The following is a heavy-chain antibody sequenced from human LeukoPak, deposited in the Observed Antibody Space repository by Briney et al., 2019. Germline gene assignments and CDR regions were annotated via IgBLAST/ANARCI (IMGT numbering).Heavy chain of an antibody. Sequence: PGGSLRLSCAVSGFTVSSNYMSWVRQAPGKGLEWVSVIYSGGSTYYADSVKGRFTISRDNSRDTLYLQMNSLRAEDTAVYYCARDLRQRNPFDYWGQGTLVTVSS. CDR1: GFTVSSNY. J-gene: IGHJ4*02. CDR2: IYSGGST. D-gene: IGHD1-14*01. V-gene: IGHV3-66*01. CDR3: ARDLRQRNPFDY.